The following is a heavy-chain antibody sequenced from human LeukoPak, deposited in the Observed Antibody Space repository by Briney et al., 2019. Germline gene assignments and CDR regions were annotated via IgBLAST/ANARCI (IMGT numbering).Heavy chain of an antibody. V-gene: IGHV1-2*02. J-gene: IGHJ4*02. CDR2: INPNSGGT. D-gene: IGHD2-8*01. CDR1: GYTFSNHG. CDR3: ARNSNTYCTNGVCYDFDY. Sequence: GASVKVSCKASGYTFSNHGISWVRQAPGQGLEWMGWINPNSGGTNYAQKFQGRVTMTRDTSISTAYMELSRLRSDDTAVYYCARNSNTYCTNGVCYDFDYWGQGTLVTVSS.